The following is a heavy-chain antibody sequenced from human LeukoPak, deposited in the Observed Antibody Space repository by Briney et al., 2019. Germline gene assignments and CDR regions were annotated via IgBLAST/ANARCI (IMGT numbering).Heavy chain of an antibody. V-gene: IGHV4-34*01. D-gene: IGHD3-10*01. CDR2: INHSGST. CDR1: GGSFSGYY. Sequence: SETLSLTCAVYGGSFSGYYWSWIRQPPGKGLEWIGEINHSGSTNYNPSLKSRVTISVDTSKNQFSLKLSSVTAADTAVYYCARLTSPGPLSAGWFDPWGQGTLVTVSS. J-gene: IGHJ5*02. CDR3: ARLTSPGPLSAGWFDP.